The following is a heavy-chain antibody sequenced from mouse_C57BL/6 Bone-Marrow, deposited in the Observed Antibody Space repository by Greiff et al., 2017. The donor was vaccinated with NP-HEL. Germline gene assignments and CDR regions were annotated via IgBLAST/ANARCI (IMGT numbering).Heavy chain of an antibody. V-gene: IGHV6-3*01. J-gene: IGHJ2*01. CDR3: TDGSSYVDY. CDR1: GFTFSNYW. D-gene: IGHD1-1*01. Sequence: EVKLMESGGGLVQPGGSMKLSCVASGFTFSNYWMNWVRQSPEKGLEWVAQIRLKSDNYATHYAESVKGRFTISRDDSKSSVYLQMNNLRAEDTGIYYCTDGSSYVDYWGQGTTLTVSS. CDR2: IRLKSDNYAT.